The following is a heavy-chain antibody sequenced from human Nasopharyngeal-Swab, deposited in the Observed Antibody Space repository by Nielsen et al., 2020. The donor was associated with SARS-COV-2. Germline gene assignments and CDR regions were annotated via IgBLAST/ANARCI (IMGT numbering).Heavy chain of an antibody. CDR3: TTGPGSYYVDDY. CDR1: GFTFSNAW. Sequence: GESLKISCAASGFTFSNAWISWVRQAPGKGLEWVGRIKSKTDGGTTDYAAPVKGRFTISRDDSKNTLYLQMNSLKTEDTAVYYCTTGPGSYYVDDYWGQGTLVTVSS. J-gene: IGHJ4*02. D-gene: IGHD1-26*01. CDR2: IKSKTDGGTT. V-gene: IGHV3-15*01.